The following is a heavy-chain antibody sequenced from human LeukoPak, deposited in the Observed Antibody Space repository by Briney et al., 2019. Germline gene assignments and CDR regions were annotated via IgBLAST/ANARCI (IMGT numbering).Heavy chain of an antibody. CDR2: ISYDGSNK. Sequence: PGRSLRLSCAASGFTFSNYGMHWVRQAPGKGREWVAVISYDGSNKYYADSLKGRFNISRDNSKTTLYLQMNSLRADDTALYYCAKDSYYYDSSGYYPQYYYYYMDVWGKGTTVTVSS. CDR3: AKDSYYYDSSGYYPQYYYYYMDV. J-gene: IGHJ6*03. CDR1: GFTFSNYG. D-gene: IGHD3-22*01. V-gene: IGHV3-30*18.